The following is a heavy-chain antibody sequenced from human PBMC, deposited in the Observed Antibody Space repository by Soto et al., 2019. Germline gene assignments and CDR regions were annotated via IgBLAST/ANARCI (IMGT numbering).Heavy chain of an antibody. V-gene: IGHV3-7*01. CDR3: ARESDDDFWSGYYVDY. J-gene: IGHJ4*02. D-gene: IGHD3-3*01. Sequence: EVQLVESGGGLVQPGGSLRLSCAASGFTFSSYWMSWVRQAPGKGREWVANIKQDGSEKYYVDSVKGRFTISRDNAKNSLYLQMNSLRAEDTAVYYCARESDDDFWSGYYVDYWGQGTLVTVSS. CDR2: IKQDGSEK. CDR1: GFTFSSYW.